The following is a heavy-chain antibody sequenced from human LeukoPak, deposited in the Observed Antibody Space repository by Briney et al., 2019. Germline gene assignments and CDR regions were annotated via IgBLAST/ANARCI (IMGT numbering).Heavy chain of an antibody. V-gene: IGHV3-23*01. CDR1: GFTFSSYA. CDR2: ISGSGGST. Sequence: GGSLRLSCAASGFTFSSYAMSWVRQAPGKGLEWVSAISGSGGSTYYADSVKGRFTISRDNSKNTLYLQMNSLRAEDTAVYYCAKDGYSLGPSFYYYHYGMDVWGQGTTVTVSS. CDR3: AKDGYSLGPSFYYYHYGMDV. D-gene: IGHD5-12*01. J-gene: IGHJ6*02.